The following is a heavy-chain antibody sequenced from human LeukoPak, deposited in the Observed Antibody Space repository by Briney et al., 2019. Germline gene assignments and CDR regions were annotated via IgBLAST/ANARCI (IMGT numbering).Heavy chain of an antibody. CDR3: TKDFCSGSSCYIFDY. Sequence: GGSLRLSCAASGFTFSSYGMNWVRQAPGRGLEWVAFIQYDGTHKYYVDSVKGRFTISRDNSKSTLHLQMNSLRAEDTAVYYCTKDFCSGSSCYIFDYWGQGTLVTVSS. CDR1: GFTFSSYG. D-gene: IGHD2-15*01. V-gene: IGHV3-30*02. CDR2: IQYDGTHK. J-gene: IGHJ4*02.